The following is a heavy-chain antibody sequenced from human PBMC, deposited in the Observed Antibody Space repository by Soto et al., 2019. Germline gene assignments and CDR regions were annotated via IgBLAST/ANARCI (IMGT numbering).Heavy chain of an antibody. J-gene: IGHJ3*02. D-gene: IGHD6-19*01. CDR1: GFTFSSYG. CDR3: AKQVTPHSSGWPDAFDI. CDR2: ISYDGSNK. Sequence: QVQLVESGGGVVQPGRSLRLSCAVSGFTFSSYGMHWVRQAPGKGLEWVAVISYDGSNKYYADSVKGQFTICRDNSKNTLHLQMNSLRAEDTAVYYCAKQVTPHSSGWPDAFDIWGQGTMVSVSS. V-gene: IGHV3-30*18.